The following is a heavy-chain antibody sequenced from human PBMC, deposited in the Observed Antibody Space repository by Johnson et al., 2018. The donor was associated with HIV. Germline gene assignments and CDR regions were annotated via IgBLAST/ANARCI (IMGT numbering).Heavy chain of an antibody. J-gene: IGHJ3*02. CDR2: IWYDGSNK. D-gene: IGHD3-3*01. V-gene: IGHV3-33*06. CDR3: ANDFWSGSGI. CDR1: GFTFDDYG. Sequence: QVQLVESGGGVVRPGGSLRLSCAASGFTFDDYGMSWVRQAPGKGLEWVAVIWYDGSNKYYADSVKGRFTISRDNSKSTLYLQMNSLRAEDTAVYYCANDFWSGSGIWGQGTMVTVSS.